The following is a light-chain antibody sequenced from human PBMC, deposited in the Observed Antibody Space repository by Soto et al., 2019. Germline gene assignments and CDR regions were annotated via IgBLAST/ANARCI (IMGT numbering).Light chain of an antibody. V-gene: IGKV3-15*01. Sequence: EIVMTQSPATLSVSPGERATLSCRASQSISSNLAWYQQKPGQAPRLLIYGASTRATGIPATFSASGSGTEFTLTISSLQSEEFAVYYCQQYNNWLFTFGPGTKVDIK. J-gene: IGKJ3*01. CDR1: QSISSN. CDR3: QQYNNWLFT. CDR2: GAS.